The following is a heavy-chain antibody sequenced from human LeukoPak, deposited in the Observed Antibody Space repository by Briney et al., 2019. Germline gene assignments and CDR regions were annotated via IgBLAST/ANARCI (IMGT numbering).Heavy chain of an antibody. CDR1: GFTFSNAW. J-gene: IGHJ4*02. Sequence: GGSLRLSCAASGFTFSNAWMNWVRQASGEGLEWVGRIKSKTDGGTTDYAAPVKGRFTISRDDSKNTLYLQMNSLKTEDTAVYYCSTTYYYDSSEGYWGQGTLVTVSS. CDR3: STTYYYDSSEGY. D-gene: IGHD3-22*01. V-gene: IGHV3-15*07. CDR2: IKSKTDGGTT.